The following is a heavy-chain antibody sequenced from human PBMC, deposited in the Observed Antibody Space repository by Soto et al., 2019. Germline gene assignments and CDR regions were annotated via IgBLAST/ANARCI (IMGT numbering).Heavy chain of an antibody. CDR2: MNPNSGNT. CDR1: GYTFTSYD. D-gene: IGHD4-17*01. CDR3: ARGWAGGDVPDDAFDI. J-gene: IGHJ3*02. Sequence: QVQLVQSGAEVKKPGASVKVSCKASGYTFTSYDINWVRQATGQGLEWMGWMNPNSGNTGYAKKFQGKVTMTRNTSISTAYRELSSLRSEDTAVYYCARGWAGGDVPDDAFDIWGQGTMVTVSS. V-gene: IGHV1-8*01.